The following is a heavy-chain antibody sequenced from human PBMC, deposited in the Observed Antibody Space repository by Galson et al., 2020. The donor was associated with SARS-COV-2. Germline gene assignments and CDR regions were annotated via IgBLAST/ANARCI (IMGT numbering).Heavy chain of an antibody. Sequence: SETLSLTCAVSGGSISSGGYYWSWIRQHPGKGLEWIGYIYYSGSTYYNPSLKSRVTISVDTSKNQFSLKLRSVTAADTAVYYCARVPITMVRGVIFDYWGQGTLVTVSS. CDR1: GGSISSGGYY. D-gene: IGHD3-10*01. J-gene: IGHJ4*02. CDR3: ARVPITMVRGVIFDY. CDR2: IYYSGST. V-gene: IGHV4-31*11.